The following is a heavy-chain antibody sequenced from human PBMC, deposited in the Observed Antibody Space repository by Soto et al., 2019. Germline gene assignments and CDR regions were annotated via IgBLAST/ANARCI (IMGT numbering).Heavy chain of an antibody. J-gene: IGHJ4*02. CDR1: GFTFSNYA. CDR2: ISGSGGST. Sequence: GGSLRLSCAASGFTFSNYAMNWVRQAPGKGLEWVSVISGSGGSTYYADSVKGRFTISRDNSKNTLYLQMNSLRAEDTAVYYCAKRATGTYFDYWGQGTLVTVSS. V-gene: IGHV3-23*01. D-gene: IGHD1-1*01. CDR3: AKRATGTYFDY.